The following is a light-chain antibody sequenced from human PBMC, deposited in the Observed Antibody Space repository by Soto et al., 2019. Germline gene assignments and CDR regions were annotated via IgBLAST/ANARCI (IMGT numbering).Light chain of an antibody. V-gene: IGKV3-20*01. CDR3: QQYDRSPHT. CDR2: GAS. J-gene: IGKJ5*01. Sequence: EIVLTQSPGTLSLSPGERATLSCRASQSVSRYLAWYQQKPGQAPRLLIYGASNRATGIPDRFSGSGSGTDFTLTISRLEPEDFAVYYCQQYDRSPHTFGQGTRLEIK. CDR1: QSVSRY.